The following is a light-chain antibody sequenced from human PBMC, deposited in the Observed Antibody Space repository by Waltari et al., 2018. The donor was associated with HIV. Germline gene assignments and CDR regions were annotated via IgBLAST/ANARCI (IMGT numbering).Light chain of an antibody. CDR2: GAS. V-gene: IGKV3-20*01. J-gene: IGKJ3*01. CDR1: LSVRSNY. Sequence: DIVLTQSPGTLSLSPGQRATLSCRASLSVRSNYFAWYQQKPGQAPRLLIHGASPRATGIPDRFSGSGSGTDFTLTISRLEPEDFAVYYCQQYTNSAFTFGPGTKVDIK. CDR3: QQYTNSAFT.